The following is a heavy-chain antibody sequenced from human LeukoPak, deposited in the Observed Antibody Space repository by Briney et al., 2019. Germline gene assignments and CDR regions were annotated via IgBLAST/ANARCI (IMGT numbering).Heavy chain of an antibody. CDR2: INPYNGNT. V-gene: IGHV1-18*01. CDR3: AREIYGRFDY. J-gene: IGHJ4*02. Sequence: GASVKVSCKASGYTFGSYGFSWVRQAPGQGLEWMGWINPYNGNTNYAQKFQGRFTMTTDTSTSTAYMELRSLRSDDTAVYYCAREIYGRFDYWDQGTLVSVSS. CDR1: GYTFGSYG. D-gene: IGHD4-17*01.